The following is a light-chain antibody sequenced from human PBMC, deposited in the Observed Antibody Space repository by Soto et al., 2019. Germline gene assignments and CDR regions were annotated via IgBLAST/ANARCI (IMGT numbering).Light chain of an antibody. CDR2: DVS. CDR3: NSYTTSSTLV. J-gene: IGLJ3*02. CDR1: SSDVGGYNY. Sequence: QSVLTQPASVSGSPGQSITISCTGTSSDVGGYNYVSWYQQHPGKAPKLMIYDVSKRPSGVSNRFSGSKSGNTASLTISGLQAEDEADYYYNSYTTSSTLVFGGGTKVTVL. V-gene: IGLV2-14*01.